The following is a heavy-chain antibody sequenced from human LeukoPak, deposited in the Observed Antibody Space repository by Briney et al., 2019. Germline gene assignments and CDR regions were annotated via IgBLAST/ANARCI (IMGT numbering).Heavy chain of an antibody. D-gene: IGHD2-21*02. CDR3: AKDRGVGTETFDY. CDR2: ISYDGSNK. V-gene: IGHV3-30*18. CDR1: GFTFSSYG. Sequence: GGSLRLPCAASGFTFSSYGMHWVRQAPGKGLEWVAVISYDGSNKYYADSVKGRFTISRDNSKNTLYLQMNSLRAEDTAVYYCAKDRGVGTETFDYWGQGTLVTVSS. J-gene: IGHJ4*02.